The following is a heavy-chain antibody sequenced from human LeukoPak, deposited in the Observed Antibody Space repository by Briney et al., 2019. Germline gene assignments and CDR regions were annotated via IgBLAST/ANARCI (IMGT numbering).Heavy chain of an antibody. Sequence: GGSLTLSCGASVFILKSYEMKWVRQAPGKGLEWVSYISSSGSAIYYADSVKGRFTISRDNAKNSLYLHMNSLIAVDTAVYYCAREGGFSCSWYTKAYFDYWGQGTLVTVSS. CDR2: ISSSGSAI. J-gene: IGHJ4*02. CDR3: AREGGFSCSWYTKAYFDY. V-gene: IGHV3-48*03. CDR1: VFILKSYE. D-gene: IGHD6-13*01.